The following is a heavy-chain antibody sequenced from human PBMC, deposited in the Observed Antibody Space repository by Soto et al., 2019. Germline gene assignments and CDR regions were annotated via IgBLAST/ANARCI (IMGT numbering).Heavy chain of an antibody. CDR1: GGSISSSSYY. Sequence: SETLSLTCTVSGGSISSSSYYWGWIRQPPGKGLEWIGSIYYSGSTYYNPSLKSRVTISVDTSKNQFSLKLSSVTAADTAVYYCARQQVNSSWYYFQHWGQGTLVTVSS. D-gene: IGHD6-13*01. CDR2: IYYSGST. J-gene: IGHJ1*01. V-gene: IGHV4-39*01. CDR3: ARQQVNSSWYYFQH.